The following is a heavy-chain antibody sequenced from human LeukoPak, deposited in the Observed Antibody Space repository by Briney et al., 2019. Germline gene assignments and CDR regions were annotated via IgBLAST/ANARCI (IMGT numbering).Heavy chain of an antibody. D-gene: IGHD3-9*01. CDR2: IYTSGST. CDR1: GGSISSGSYY. J-gene: IGHJ6*03. Sequence: PSETLSLTCTVSGGSISSGSYYWSWIRQPAGKGLEWIGRIYTSGSTNYNPSLKSRVTISVDTSKNQFSLKLSSVTAADTAVYYCARGRFGGLRYPDLGGYYYYMDVWGKGTTVTISS. CDR3: ARGRFGGLRYPDLGGYYYYMDV. V-gene: IGHV4-61*02.